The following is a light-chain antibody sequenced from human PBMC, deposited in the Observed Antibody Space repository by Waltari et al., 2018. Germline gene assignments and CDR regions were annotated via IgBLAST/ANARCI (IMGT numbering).Light chain of an antibody. CDR2: DVI. CDR1: NSDVGAFKH. CDR3: KSYTSGLTYV. Sequence: QSALTQPASVSGSPGPSITISCTGTNSDVGAFKHGPWYQQLPGRAPKVMIFDVINRPSGVSNRFSGSKSGNTASLTISGLQAEDEADYYCKSYTSGLTYVFGTGTKVTVL. V-gene: IGLV2-14*03. J-gene: IGLJ1*01.